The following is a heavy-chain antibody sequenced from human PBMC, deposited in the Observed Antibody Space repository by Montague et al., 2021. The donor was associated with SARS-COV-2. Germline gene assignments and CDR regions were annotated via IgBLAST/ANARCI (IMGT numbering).Heavy chain of an antibody. V-gene: IGHV4-38-2*02. CDR1: GYSISSGYY. D-gene: IGHD5-24*01. J-gene: IGHJ3*02. Sequence: SETLSLTCTVSGYSISSGYYWGWIRKFPGKGLEWIGSIYHSGTTYYNPSLKSRVTISVDTSKNQFSLKMYSVTAADTAQFYCARDRTFRDGYLDAFEIWCQWTMVTFSS. CDR3: ARDRTFRDGYLDAFEI. CDR2: IYHSGTT.